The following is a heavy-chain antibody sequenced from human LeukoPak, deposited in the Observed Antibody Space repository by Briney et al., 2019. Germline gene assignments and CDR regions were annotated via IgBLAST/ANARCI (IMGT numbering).Heavy chain of an antibody. CDR3: ATDGAGFDT. CDR1: GFTFNDYY. J-gene: IGHJ5*02. CDR2: INIGGTNT. Sequence: GGSLRLSCAASGFTFNDYYMSWIRQAPGKGLEWLSYINIGGTNTHYADSVKGRFTISRDNAKKSLYLEMNDLRAEDTAVYYCATDGAGFDTWGQGVLVTVSS. V-gene: IGHV3-11*01.